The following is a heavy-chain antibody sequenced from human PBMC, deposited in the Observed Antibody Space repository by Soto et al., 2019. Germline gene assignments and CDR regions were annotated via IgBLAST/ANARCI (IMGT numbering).Heavy chain of an antibody. CDR1: GFNFSSYA. V-gene: IGHV3-23*01. D-gene: IGHD3-22*01. CDR3: ANFEPYYYDSSGYYGY. Sequence: PGGSLRLSCAASGFNFSSYAMSWVRQAPGKGLEWVSAISGSGGSTYYADSVKGRFTISRDNSKNTLYLQMNSLRAEDTAVYYCANFEPYYYDSSGYYGYWGQGTLVTVSS. J-gene: IGHJ4*02. CDR2: ISGSGGST.